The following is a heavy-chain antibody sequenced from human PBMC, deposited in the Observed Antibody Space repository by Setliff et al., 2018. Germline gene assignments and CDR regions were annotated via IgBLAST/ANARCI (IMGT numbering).Heavy chain of an antibody. CDR2: INRDGSEK. CDR3: SKHPTALTTAGGDY. Sequence: PGGSLRLSCAASGFTFSSYWMSWVRQAPGKGLEWVANINRDGSEKYYVDSVRGRFTISRDNAKNSLYLQMNSLRADDTAVYYCSKHPTALTTAGGDYWGQGTLVTVSS. CDR1: GFTFSSYW. J-gene: IGHJ4*02. D-gene: IGHD4-17*01. V-gene: IGHV3-7*03.